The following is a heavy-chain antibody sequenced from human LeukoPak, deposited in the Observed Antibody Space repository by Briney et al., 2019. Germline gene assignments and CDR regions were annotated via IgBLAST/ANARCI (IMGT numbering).Heavy chain of an antibody. CDR2: IYPGDSDT. D-gene: IGHD6-13*01. CDR3: ARLDSSSWYLRNWYFDL. V-gene: IGHV5-51*01. J-gene: IGHJ2*01. Sequence: GESLKISCKGSGYSFTSYWIGWVRQMPGKGLEWMGIIYPGDSDTRYSPSFQGQVTISADKSISTAYLQWSSLKASDTAMYYCARLDSSSWYLRNWYFDLWGRGTLVTVSS. CDR1: GYSFTSYW.